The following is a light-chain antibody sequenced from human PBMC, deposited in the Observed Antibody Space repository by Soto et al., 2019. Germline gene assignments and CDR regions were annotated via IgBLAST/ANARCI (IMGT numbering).Light chain of an antibody. CDR3: QHYSSSPRSWT. Sequence: EIVLTQSPGILSLSPGERATLSCRASQSVSSSYLAWYQQKPGQAPRLLIYGASSRATGIPDRFSGSGFGTDLTLTISRLEPEDFAVYYCQHYSSSPRSWTFGQGTKVEIK. CDR1: QSVSSSY. CDR2: GAS. J-gene: IGKJ1*01. V-gene: IGKV3-20*01.